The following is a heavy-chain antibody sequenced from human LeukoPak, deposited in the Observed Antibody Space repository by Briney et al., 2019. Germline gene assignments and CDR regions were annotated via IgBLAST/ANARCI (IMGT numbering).Heavy chain of an antibody. Sequence: GASVKVSRKASGYTFTGYYMHWVRQAPGQGLEWMGWINPNNGGTNYAQKFQGRVTMTRDASISTAYMELSRLRSDDTAVYYCARDRQRYSSSSLDYWGQGTLVTVSS. CDR2: INPNNGGT. CDR1: GYTFTGYY. CDR3: ARDRQRYSSSSLDY. J-gene: IGHJ4*02. V-gene: IGHV1-2*02. D-gene: IGHD6-6*01.